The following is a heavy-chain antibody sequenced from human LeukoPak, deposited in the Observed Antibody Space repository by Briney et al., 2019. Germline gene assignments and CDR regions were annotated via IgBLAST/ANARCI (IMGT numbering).Heavy chain of an antibody. CDR1: GGSFSSGDNY. CDR2: IHNSGRT. Sequence: SETLSLTCTVSGGSFSSGDNYWNWIRQSPGEGLEWIGYIHNSGRTTYNPSLKSRSTILLDTSKNQFSLNLRSVIAADTAVYYCAGLPAHRPLDYWGQGILVTVSS. D-gene: IGHD2-21*02. CDR3: AGLPAHRPLDY. V-gene: IGHV4-61*08. J-gene: IGHJ4*02.